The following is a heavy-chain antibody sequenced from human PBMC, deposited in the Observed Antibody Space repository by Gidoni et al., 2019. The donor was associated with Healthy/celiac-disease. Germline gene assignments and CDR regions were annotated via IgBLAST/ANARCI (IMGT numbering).Heavy chain of an antibody. J-gene: IGHJ5*02. V-gene: IGHV4-4*07. CDR2: IYTSGST. Sequence: QVQLQESGPGLVKPSETLSLTCTVPGGSICSYYWSWIRQPAGKGLEWIGRIYTSGSTNYNPSLKSRVTMSVDTSKNQFSLKLSSVTAADTAVYYCATQTYYDFWSGYGGWFDPWGQGTLVTVSS. CDR3: ATQTYYDFWSGYGGWFDP. D-gene: IGHD3-3*01. CDR1: GGSICSYY.